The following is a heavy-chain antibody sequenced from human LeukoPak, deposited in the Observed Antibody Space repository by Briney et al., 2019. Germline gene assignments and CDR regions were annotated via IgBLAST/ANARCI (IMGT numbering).Heavy chain of an antibody. D-gene: IGHD6-13*01. CDR2: ISGSGGST. J-gene: IGHJ6*02. Sequence: HPGGSLRLSCAASGFTVSSNYMSWVRQAPGKGLEWVSGISGSGGSTYYADSVKGRFTISRDNSRTTLYLQMISLRAEDTAVYYCAKWPASSSNWFSYGMDVWGQGTPVTVSS. CDR3: AKWPASSSNWFSYGMDV. CDR1: GFTVSSNY. V-gene: IGHV3-23*01.